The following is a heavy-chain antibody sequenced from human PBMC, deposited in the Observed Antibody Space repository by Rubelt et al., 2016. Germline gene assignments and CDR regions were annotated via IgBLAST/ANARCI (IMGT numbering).Heavy chain of an antibody. Sequence: QVQLQESGPGLVKPSETLSLTCTVSGYSISSGYYWGWIRQPPGKGLEWIGSIYHSGSTYYNPSLKSRSTISVDTSKNQFSLKLGSVTAADTAVYYCARDHSSGWYLEGFFDYWGQGTLVTVSS. J-gene: IGHJ4*02. D-gene: IGHD6-19*01. CDR2: IYHSGST. V-gene: IGHV4-38-2*02. CDR3: ARDHSSGWYLEGFFDY. CDR1: GYSISSGYY.